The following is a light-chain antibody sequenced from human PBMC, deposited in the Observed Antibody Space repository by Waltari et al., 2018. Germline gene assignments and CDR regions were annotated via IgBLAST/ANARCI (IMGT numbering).Light chain of an antibody. Sequence: SYQLTQPPSVSVSPGQTARITCSADVLSQQYSYWYRQKLGQAPTLVIFKDNERPSGIPDRFSGSNSGSTATLTISGVQAEDEADYYCQSADYSGSYVVFGGGTKVTVL. V-gene: IGLV3-25*03. CDR3: QSADYSGSYVV. CDR2: KDN. CDR1: VLSQQY. J-gene: IGLJ2*01.